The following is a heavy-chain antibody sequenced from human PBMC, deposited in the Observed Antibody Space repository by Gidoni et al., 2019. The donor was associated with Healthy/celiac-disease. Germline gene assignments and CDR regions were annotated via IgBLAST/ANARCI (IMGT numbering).Heavy chain of an antibody. Sequence: QVQLQESGPGLVKPSETLSLTCTVSGGSISSYYWSWIRQPPGKGLEWIGYIYYSGSTNYNPSLKSRVTISVDTSKNQFSLKLSSVTAADTAVYYCALVVPAAPDVYYFDYWGQGTLVTVSS. J-gene: IGHJ4*02. CDR3: ALVVPAAPDVYYFDY. CDR1: GGSISSYY. V-gene: IGHV4-59*01. CDR2: IYYSGST. D-gene: IGHD2-2*01.